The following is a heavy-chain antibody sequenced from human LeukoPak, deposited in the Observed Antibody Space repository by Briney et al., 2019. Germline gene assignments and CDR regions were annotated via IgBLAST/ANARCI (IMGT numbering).Heavy chain of an antibody. Sequence: ASVKVSCKASGYTFTDYYMHWVRQAPGQGFEWMGWINPSDGDTYYAQKFQGRVTVTRDTSISTARMEVSRLRSDDTAVYYCARANFLYCSSTSCLFDYWGQGTLVTVSS. CDR1: GYTFTDYY. J-gene: IGHJ4*02. CDR3: ARANFLYCSSTSCLFDY. V-gene: IGHV1-2*02. CDR2: INPSDGDT. D-gene: IGHD2-2*01.